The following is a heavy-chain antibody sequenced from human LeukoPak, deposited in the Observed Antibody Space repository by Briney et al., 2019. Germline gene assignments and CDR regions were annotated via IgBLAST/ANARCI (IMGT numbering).Heavy chain of an antibody. J-gene: IGHJ4*02. CDR1: GGSISSYY. CDR3: ARSAYCGGDCYADFDY. Sequence: SETLSLTCTVSGGSISSYYWSWIRQPAGKGLEWIGRIYTSGSTNYNPSLKSRVTMSVDTSKKQFSLKLSSVTAADTAVYYCARSAYCGGDCYADFDYWGQGTLVTVSS. CDR2: IYTSGST. D-gene: IGHD2-21*02. V-gene: IGHV4-4*07.